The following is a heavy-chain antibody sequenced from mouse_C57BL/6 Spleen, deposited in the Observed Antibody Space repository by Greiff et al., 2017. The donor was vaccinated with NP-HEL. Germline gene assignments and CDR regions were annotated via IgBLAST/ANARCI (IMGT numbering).Heavy chain of an antibody. D-gene: IGHD1-1*01. V-gene: IGHV1-61*01. Sequence: QVQLQQPGAELVRPGSSVKLSCKASGYTFTSYWMDWVKQRPGQGLEWIGNIYPSDSETHYNQKFKDKATLTVDKSSSTAYMQLSSLTSEDSAVYYCARGDYYGRRFFDYWGQGTTLTVSS. CDR3: ARGDYYGRRFFDY. J-gene: IGHJ2*01. CDR1: GYTFTSYW. CDR2: IYPSDSET.